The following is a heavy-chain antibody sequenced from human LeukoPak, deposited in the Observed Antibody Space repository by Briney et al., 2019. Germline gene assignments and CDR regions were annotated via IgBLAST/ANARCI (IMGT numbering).Heavy chain of an antibody. J-gene: IGHJ4*02. CDR1: GGSITNSIFS. CDR2: IHYTGTT. CDR3: ARHIVPYSDGRGYHSGLDH. D-gene: IGHD3-22*01. Sequence: TASETLSLTCTVSGGSITNSIFSWGWIRQPPGKGLEWIGNIHYTGTTYYNPSLKSRVTISVDTSKNQFSLKLRSVTVADTAVFFCARHIVPYSDGRGYHSGLDHWGQGTLVTVSS. V-gene: IGHV4-39*01.